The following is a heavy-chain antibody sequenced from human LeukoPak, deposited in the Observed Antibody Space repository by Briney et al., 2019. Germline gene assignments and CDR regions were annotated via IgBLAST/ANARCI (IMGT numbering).Heavy chain of an antibody. J-gene: IGHJ6*03. D-gene: IGHD1-14*01. CDR3: ATANRYSLYMDV. CDR1: GYSISSGYY. Sequence: TSETLSLTCAVSGYSISSGYYWSWIRQPAGKGLECIGRIYISGSTSYNPSLKSRVTMSVDTSKNQFSLRLSSVTAADTAVYYCATANRYSLYMDVWGKGTTVTVSS. V-gene: IGHV4-4*07. CDR2: IYISGST.